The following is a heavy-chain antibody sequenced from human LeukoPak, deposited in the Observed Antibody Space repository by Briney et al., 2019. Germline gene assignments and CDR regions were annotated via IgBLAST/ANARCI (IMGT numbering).Heavy chain of an antibody. Sequence: GGSLRLSCAASGFTFSSYGMSWVRQAPGKGLEWVSAISGSGGSTYYADSVKGRFTISRDNSKNTLYLQMNSLRAEDTAVYYCARGGSYLSAFDIWGQGTMVTVSS. J-gene: IGHJ3*02. CDR2: ISGSGGST. CDR3: ARGGSYLSAFDI. CDR1: GFTFSSYG. D-gene: IGHD1-26*01. V-gene: IGHV3-23*01.